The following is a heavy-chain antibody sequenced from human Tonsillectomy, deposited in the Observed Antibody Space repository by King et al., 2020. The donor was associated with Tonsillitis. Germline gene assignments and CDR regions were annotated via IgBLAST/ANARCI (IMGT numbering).Heavy chain of an antibody. J-gene: IGHJ6*02. CDR1: GFTFSDYW. D-gene: IGHD3-10*01. CDR3: ARDRGVLLGIGELWDGMDV. Sequence: VQLVESGGGLVQPGGSLRLSCAASGFTFSDYWMSWVRQAPGKGLEWVANIKKDGSEKHYVDSVKGRVTISRDNAKNSLYLQMNSLRAEDTAVYYCARDRGVLLGIGELWDGMDVWGQGTTVTVSS. V-gene: IGHV3-7*03. CDR2: IKKDGSEK.